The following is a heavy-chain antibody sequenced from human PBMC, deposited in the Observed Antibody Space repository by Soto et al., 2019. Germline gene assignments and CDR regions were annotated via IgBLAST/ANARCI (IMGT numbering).Heavy chain of an antibody. CDR3: ARAVLRYFDWAGPDAFDI. D-gene: IGHD3-9*01. CDR2: INPNSGGT. V-gene: IGHV1-2*04. J-gene: IGHJ3*02. Sequence: GASVKVSCKASGYRFTGYYMHWVRQAPGQGLEWMGWINPNSGGTNYAQKFQGWVTMTRDTSISTAYMELSRLRSDDTAVYYCARAVLRYFDWAGPDAFDIWGQGTMVTVSS. CDR1: GYRFTGYY.